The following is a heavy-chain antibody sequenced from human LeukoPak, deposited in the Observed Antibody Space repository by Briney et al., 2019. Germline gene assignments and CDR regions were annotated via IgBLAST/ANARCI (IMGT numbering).Heavy chain of an antibody. V-gene: IGHV3-23*01. CDR2: ISGSGDNT. Sequence: GGSLRLSCAASGFTFSNYWMHWVRQAPGKGLVWVSAISGSGDNTYYADSVKGRFTISRDNSKNTLYLQMNSLRADDTAVYYCAKPARTDYADYWGQGTLVTVSS. CDR3: AKPARTDYADY. J-gene: IGHJ4*02. CDR1: GFTFSNYW. D-gene: IGHD1-14*01.